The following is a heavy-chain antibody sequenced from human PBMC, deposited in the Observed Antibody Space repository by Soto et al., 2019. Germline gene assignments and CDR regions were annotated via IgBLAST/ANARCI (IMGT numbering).Heavy chain of an antibody. J-gene: IGHJ6*02. Sequence: GGSLRLSCAASGFTFSNAWMSWVRQAPGQGLEWVGRIKSKTDGGTTDYAAPVKGRFTISRDDSKNTLYLQMNSLKTEDTAVYYCTTLSGSGYLYYSYAMEVWGQGTKVTVSS. CDR3: TTLSGSGYLYYSYAMEV. V-gene: IGHV3-15*01. CDR2: IKSKTDGGTT. CDR1: GFTFSNAW. D-gene: IGHD3-3*01.